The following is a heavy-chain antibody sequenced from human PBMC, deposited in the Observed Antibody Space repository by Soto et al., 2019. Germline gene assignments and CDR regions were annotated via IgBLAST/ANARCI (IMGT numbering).Heavy chain of an antibody. Sequence: QVQLQESGPGLVKPSETLSLTCTVSGGSISSYYWSWIRQPPGKGLEWIGYIYYSGNTNYNPSLKSRVTISVDTSKNQFSLKLSYVTAADTAVYYCARVLRERSGFTGSLDYYYYYYMDVWGKGTTVTVSS. CDR2: IYYSGNT. D-gene: IGHD3-9*01. CDR1: GGSISSYY. J-gene: IGHJ6*03. V-gene: IGHV4-59*08. CDR3: ARVLRERSGFTGSLDYYYYYYMDV.